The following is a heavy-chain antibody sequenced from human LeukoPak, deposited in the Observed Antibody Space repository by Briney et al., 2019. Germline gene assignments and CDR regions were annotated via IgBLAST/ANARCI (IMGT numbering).Heavy chain of an antibody. J-gene: IGHJ4*02. CDR2: ISGSGGSGRT. CDR1: GFTFSSSA. D-gene: IGHD3-16*02. CDR3: VKRVSTLGAVLAPDFDC. V-gene: IGHV3-23*01. Sequence: PGGSLRLSCAASGFTFSSSAMTWVRQAPGKGLEWVSAISGSGGSGRTYYADSVRGRFTISRDNSKNMLYLQMDNLRAEDTAVYHCVKRVSTLGAVLAPDFDCWGQGNLVTVSS.